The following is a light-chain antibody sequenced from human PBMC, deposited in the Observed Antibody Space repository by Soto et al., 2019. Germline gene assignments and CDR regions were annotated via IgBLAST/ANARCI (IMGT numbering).Light chain of an antibody. CDR1: SSDVGSFNY. V-gene: IGLV2-14*01. CDR3: SSYTSSRTLV. CDR2: EVT. Sequence: QSVLTQPASVSGSPGQSITISCTATSSDVGSFNYVSWYQHHPGKAPKLMIYEVTSRPSGVSNRFSGSKSGNTASLTISGLQAEDEADYYCSSYTSSRTLVFGTGTKLTVL. J-gene: IGLJ1*01.